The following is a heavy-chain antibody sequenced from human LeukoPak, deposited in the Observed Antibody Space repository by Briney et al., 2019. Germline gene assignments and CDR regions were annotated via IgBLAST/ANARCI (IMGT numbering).Heavy chain of an antibody. V-gene: IGHV3-21*01. CDR3: ARDRSRGLLDAFDI. D-gene: IGHD3-10*01. CDR1: RFTFSSYS. Sequence: LRLACAVSRFTFSSYSMKWVRQAPGKLMEWDSSISSSSTYIYYADSVKGRFTISRDNAKSSLDLQMNSLRAEDTAVYYCARDRSRGLLDAFDIGAQGPMVSVSS. CDR2: ISSSSTYI. J-gene: IGHJ3*02.